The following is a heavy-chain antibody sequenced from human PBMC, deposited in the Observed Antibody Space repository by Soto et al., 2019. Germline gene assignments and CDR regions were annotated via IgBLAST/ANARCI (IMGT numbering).Heavy chain of an antibody. CDR2: IYYSGST. CDR1: GGSISSGDYY. Sequence: SETLSLTCTVSGGSISSGDYYWSWIRQPPGKGLEWIGYIYYSGSTYYNPSLKSRVTISVDTSKNQFSLKLSSVTAADTAVYYCARDHVSVTTPGAFDIWGQGTMVTVSS. J-gene: IGHJ3*02. D-gene: IGHD1-1*01. V-gene: IGHV4-30-4*01. CDR3: ARDHVSVTTPGAFDI.